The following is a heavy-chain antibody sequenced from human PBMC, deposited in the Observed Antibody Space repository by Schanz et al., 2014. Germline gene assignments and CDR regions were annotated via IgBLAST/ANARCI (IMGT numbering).Heavy chain of an antibody. CDR2: IRYTGGNK. D-gene: IGHD6-13*01. J-gene: IGHJ4*02. CDR3: VKDLGGSSSSWYSHFDH. CDR1: GFTFSSYG. Sequence: QVQLVVSGGGVVQPGGSLRLSCAASGFTFSSYGMHWVRQAPGKGLEWVAFIRYTGGNKYYPDSVKGRFTISRDNSKNTVYLQMNSLRAEDTAVYHCVKDLGGSSSSWYSHFDHWGLGTLVTVSS. V-gene: IGHV3-30*02.